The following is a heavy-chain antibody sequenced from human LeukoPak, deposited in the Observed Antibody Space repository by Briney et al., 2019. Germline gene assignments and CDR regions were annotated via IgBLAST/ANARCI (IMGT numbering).Heavy chain of an antibody. J-gene: IGHJ6*02. CDR2: MSNYGGNQ. CDR1: GFTVSDYG. D-gene: IGHD2/OR15-2a*01. V-gene: IGHV3-30*18. Sequence: GGPLRLSCAVSGFTVSDYGIHWVRQAPGKGLGWVAAMSNYGGNQYYAASVKGRVTVSRDDSKNTLFLQMSNVTVEDTALYYCAKETFRSPFYYGLDVWGHGTTVTVSS. CDR3: AKETFRSPFYYGLDV.